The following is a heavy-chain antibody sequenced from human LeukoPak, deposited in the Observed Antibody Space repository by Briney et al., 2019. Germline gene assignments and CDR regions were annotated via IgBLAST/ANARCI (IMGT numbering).Heavy chain of an antibody. CDR3: ARAYRDPRQYDYVWGSYRYPHYYFDY. J-gene: IGHJ4*02. Sequence: PSETLSLTCAVSGYSISSGYYWGWIRQPPGRGLEWIGEINHSGSTNYNPSLKSRVTISVDTSKNQFSLKLSSVTAADTAVYYCARAYRDPRQYDYVWGSYRYPHYYFDYWGQGTLVTVSS. V-gene: IGHV4-38-2*01. D-gene: IGHD3-16*02. CDR1: GYSISSGYY. CDR2: INHSGST.